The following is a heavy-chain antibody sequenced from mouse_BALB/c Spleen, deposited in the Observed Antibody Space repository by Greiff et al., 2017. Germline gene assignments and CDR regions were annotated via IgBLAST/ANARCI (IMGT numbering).Heavy chain of an antibody. J-gene: IGHJ3*01. V-gene: IGHV5-17*02. D-gene: IGHD2-4*01. CDR2: ISSGSSTI. CDR3: ARSTSTMITTFAY. Sequence: EVKLVESGGGLVQPGGSRKLSCAASGFTFSSFGMHWVRQAPEKGLEWVAYISSGSSTIYYADTVKGRFTISRDNPKNILFLQMTSLRSEDTDMYYCARSTSTMITTFAYWGQGTLVTVSA. CDR1: GFTFSSFG.